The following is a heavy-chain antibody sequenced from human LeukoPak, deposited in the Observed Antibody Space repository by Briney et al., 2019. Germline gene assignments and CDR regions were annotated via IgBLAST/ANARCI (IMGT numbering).Heavy chain of an antibody. V-gene: IGHV4-59*01. Sequence: PSETLSRNCTVSGGSISSYYWSWLRQPPGKGLEWIGYIYYSGSNNYNPSLKSRVTISVDTSKNQFSLKLSSVTAADTAVYYCARAKSGYVDVYFDYWGQGTLVTVSS. CDR1: GGSISSYY. CDR2: IYYSGSN. J-gene: IGHJ4*02. CDR3: ARAKSGYVDVYFDY. D-gene: IGHD5-12*01.